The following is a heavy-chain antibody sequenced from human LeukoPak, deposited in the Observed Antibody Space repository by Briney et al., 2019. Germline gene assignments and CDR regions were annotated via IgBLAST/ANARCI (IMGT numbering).Heavy chain of an antibody. CDR3: ARDQYDTWSRRGNFDS. D-gene: IGHD3-3*01. V-gene: IGHV3-7*03. CDR2: IKLDGSEK. Sequence: GGSLRLSCVASGFTSGKYWMSWVRQAPGKGLEWVANIKLDGSEKNYVDSVKGRFTISRDNTKNSLYLQMNSLRVEDTAVFYCARDQYDTWSRRGNFDSWGQGTLVIVSS. J-gene: IGHJ4*02. CDR1: GFTSGKYW.